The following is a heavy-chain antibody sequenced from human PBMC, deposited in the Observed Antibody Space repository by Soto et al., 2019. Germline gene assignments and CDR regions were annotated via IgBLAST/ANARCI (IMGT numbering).Heavy chain of an antibody. Sequence: QVQLVQSGAEVKQPGASVRVSCKASGYTFTDYDINWVRLATGQGLEWMGWMNPSSGYTGYAQKFQGRVTMTWDTSIRTAYMELSSRTSADTAVYYCARFVRHQLPTIDYWGQGALVTVSS. J-gene: IGHJ4*02. CDR2: MNPSSGYT. V-gene: IGHV1-8*01. CDR3: ARFVRHQLPTIDY. CDR1: GYTFTDYD. D-gene: IGHD3-10*01.